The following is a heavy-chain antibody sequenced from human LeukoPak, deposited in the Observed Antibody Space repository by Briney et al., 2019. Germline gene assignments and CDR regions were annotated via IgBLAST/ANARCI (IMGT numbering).Heavy chain of an antibody. CDR1: GFTFRSFA. V-gene: IGHV3-23*01. CDR3: AKHYYDSSGCFDP. J-gene: IGHJ5*02. CDR2: ISGSGGST. Sequence: GGSLRLSCAASGFTFRSFAMSWVRQAPGKGLQWVSAISGSGGSTYYADSVKGRFTISRGNSRNTLYLQMNSLRAEDTAVYYCAKHYYDSSGCFDPWGQGTLVTVSS. D-gene: IGHD3-22*01.